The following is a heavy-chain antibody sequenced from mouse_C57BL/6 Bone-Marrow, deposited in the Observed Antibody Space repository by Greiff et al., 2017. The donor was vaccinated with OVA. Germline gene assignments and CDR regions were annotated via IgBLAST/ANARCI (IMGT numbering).Heavy chain of an antibody. D-gene: IGHD2-3*01. J-gene: IGHJ1*03. V-gene: IGHV1-81*01. CDR2: IYPRSGNT. CDR1: GYTFTSYG. CDR3: ARLYDGYPYWYFDV. Sequence: QVQLQQSGAELARPGASVKLSCKASGYTFTSYGISWVKQRTGQGLEWIGEIYPRSGNTYYNEKFKGKATLTADKSSSTAYMGLRSLTSEDSAVYFCARLYDGYPYWYFDVWGTGTTVTVSS.